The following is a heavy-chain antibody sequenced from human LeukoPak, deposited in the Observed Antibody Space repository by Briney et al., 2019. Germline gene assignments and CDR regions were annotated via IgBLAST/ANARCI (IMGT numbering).Heavy chain of an antibody. CDR3: ARRRSSGWTDASDI. Sequence: SETLSLTCTVSGGSISSYYWRWIRQPPGKALEWIGYIYYSGSTNYNPSLKSRVTISVETSKNQFSLKLSSVTAADTAVYYCARRRSSGWTDASDIWGQGTMVTVSS. D-gene: IGHD6-19*01. CDR2: IYYSGST. J-gene: IGHJ3*02. CDR1: GGSISSYY. V-gene: IGHV4-59*08.